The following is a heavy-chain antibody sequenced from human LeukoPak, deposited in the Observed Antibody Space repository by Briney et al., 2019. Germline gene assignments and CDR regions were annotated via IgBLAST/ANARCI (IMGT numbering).Heavy chain of an antibody. V-gene: IGHV4-59*12. J-gene: IGHJ4*02. CDR3: ARASHQYYYDSSGYPTHFDY. CDR2: IYYSGST. Sequence: SETLSLTCTVSGGSISSYYWSWIRQPPGKGLEWIGYIYYSGSTNYNPSLKSRVTISVDTSKNQFSLKLSSVTAADTAVYYCARASHQYYYDSSGYPTHFDYWGQGTLVTVSS. D-gene: IGHD3-22*01. CDR1: GGSISSYY.